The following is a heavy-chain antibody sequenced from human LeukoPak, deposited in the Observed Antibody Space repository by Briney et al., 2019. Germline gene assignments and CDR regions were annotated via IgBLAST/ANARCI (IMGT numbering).Heavy chain of an antibody. D-gene: IGHD4-17*01. CDR1: GFTFDDYA. V-gene: IGHV3-43*02. J-gene: IGHJ4*02. CDR2: ISGDGTRT. Sequence: GGSLRLSCAASGFTFDDYAMHWVRQAPGKGLEWVSLISGDGTRTYYADSVKGRFTISKDNSKNSLYLQMNSLRTADTALYYCAKVPDYGDFIFDYWGQGTLVTVSS. CDR3: AKVPDYGDFIFDY.